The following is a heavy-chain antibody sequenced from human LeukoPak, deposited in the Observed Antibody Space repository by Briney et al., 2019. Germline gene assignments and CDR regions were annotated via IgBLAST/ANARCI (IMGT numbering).Heavy chain of an antibody. CDR3: ARHAPPDNYFDC. CDR2: IIPIFGTA. Sequence: SVKVSCKASGGTFSSYAISWVRQAPGQGLEWMGGIIPIFGTANYAQKFQGRVTITADESTSTAYMELSSLRSEDTAVYYCARHAPPDNYFDCWGQGTLVTVSS. V-gene: IGHV1-69*13. D-gene: IGHD3-9*01. J-gene: IGHJ4*02. CDR1: GGTFSSYA.